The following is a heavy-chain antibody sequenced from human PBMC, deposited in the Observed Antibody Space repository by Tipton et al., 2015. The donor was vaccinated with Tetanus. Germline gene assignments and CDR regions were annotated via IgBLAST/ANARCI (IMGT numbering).Heavy chain of an antibody. D-gene: IGHD2-2*01. Sequence: TLSLTCTVSGGSVSRSSHYWTWIRQPPGKELEWVGYIFHSGSTNYSPSLKSRVAISMDTSKNQISLKLSSVTAADTAVYYCARRSYCSSSRCFDAFDLWGQGTMVTVSS. CDR2: IFHSGST. J-gene: IGHJ3*01. CDR3: ARRSYCSSSRCFDAFDL. CDR1: GGSVSRSSHY. V-gene: IGHV4-61*01.